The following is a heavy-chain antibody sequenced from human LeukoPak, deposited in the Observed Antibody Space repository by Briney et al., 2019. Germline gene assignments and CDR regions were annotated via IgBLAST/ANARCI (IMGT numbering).Heavy chain of an antibody. CDR2: TYYSGST. CDR1: GGSISSYY. Sequence: SETLSLTCTVSGGSISSYYWSWIRQPPGKGLEWIGYTYYSGSTNYNPSLKSRVTISVDTSKNQFSLKLSSVTAADTAVYYCARGGFYDSSGYYYAGFDYWGQGTLVTVSS. CDR3: ARGGFYDSSGYYYAGFDY. D-gene: IGHD3-22*01. V-gene: IGHV4-59*01. J-gene: IGHJ4*02.